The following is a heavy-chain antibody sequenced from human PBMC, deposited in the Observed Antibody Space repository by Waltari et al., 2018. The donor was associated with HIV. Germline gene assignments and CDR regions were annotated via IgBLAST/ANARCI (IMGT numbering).Heavy chain of an antibody. D-gene: IGHD2-15*01. J-gene: IGHJ4*02. V-gene: IGHV1-46*01. CDR3: ARAPCSGGSCRLFDY. Sequence: QVQLVQSGAEVKKPGASVKVSCKASGYTCIGYYMTWVRQAHGQGLEWMEIINPSGNSTSYVQKFLGRLTMTRDTSTSTVYMELSSLRSEDTAVYYCARAPCSGGSCRLFDYWGQGTLVTVSS. CDR2: INPSGNST. CDR1: GYTCIGYY.